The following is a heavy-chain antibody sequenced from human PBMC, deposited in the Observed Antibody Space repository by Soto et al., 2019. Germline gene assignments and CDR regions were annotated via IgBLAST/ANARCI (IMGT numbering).Heavy chain of an antibody. V-gene: IGHV1-69*01. Sequence: QVQLVQSGAEVKRPGSSVKVSCKTSGATLSSYAINWVRQAPGHGLEWMGAVIPISGPTQLAQQFQGRVSISADESTSATYSELRSLTSEDTAVYYGATTDAPLGPLWGQGTLVTVSS. J-gene: IGHJ4*02. CDR3: ATTDAPLGPL. CDR1: GATLSSYA. CDR2: VIPISGPT.